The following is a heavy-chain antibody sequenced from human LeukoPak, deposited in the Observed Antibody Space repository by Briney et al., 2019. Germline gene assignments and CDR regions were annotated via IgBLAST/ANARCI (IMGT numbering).Heavy chain of an antibody. Sequence: GASLKISCKGSGYRFSSYWMAWVRQMPGKGLEWMGIIYPGDSDTRYSPSFQGQVTISADKSISTAYLQWSSLKASDTAMYYCARPAYCSAGSCYDYYGMDVWGQGTSVTVSS. J-gene: IGHJ6*02. CDR3: ARPAYCSAGSCYDYYGMDV. CDR2: IYPGDSDT. D-gene: IGHD2-15*01. V-gene: IGHV5-51*01. CDR1: GYRFSSYW.